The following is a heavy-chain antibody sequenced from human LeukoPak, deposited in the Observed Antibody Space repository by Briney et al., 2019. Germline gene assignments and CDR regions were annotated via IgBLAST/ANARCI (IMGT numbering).Heavy chain of an antibody. D-gene: IGHD5-18*01. CDR2: INHSGST. V-gene: IGHV4-39*06. CDR1: GGSISSSSYY. Sequence: SETLSLTCTVSGGSISSSSYYWGWIRQPPGKGLEWIGEINHSGSTNYNPSLKSRVTISVDTSKNQFPLKLSSVTAADTAVYYCARGRGYSYGYFVYWGQGTLVTVSS. J-gene: IGHJ4*02. CDR3: ARGRGYSYGYFVY.